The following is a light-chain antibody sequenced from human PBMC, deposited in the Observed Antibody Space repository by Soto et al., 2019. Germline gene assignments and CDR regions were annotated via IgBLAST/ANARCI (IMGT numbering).Light chain of an antibody. J-gene: IGLJ2*01. CDR2: EVS. V-gene: IGLV2-8*01. Sequence: QSVLTQPPSASGSPGQSVTISCTGTSSDVGGYNFVSWYQQHPGKAPKLMIYEVSERPSGVPDRFSGSKSGNTASLTVSGLQAEDEADYYCSSYAGSNIVVFGGGTKLTVX. CDR1: SSDVGGYNF. CDR3: SSYAGSNIVV.